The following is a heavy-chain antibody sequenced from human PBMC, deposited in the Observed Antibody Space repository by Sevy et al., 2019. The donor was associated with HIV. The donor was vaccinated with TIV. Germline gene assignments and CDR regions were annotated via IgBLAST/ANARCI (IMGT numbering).Heavy chain of an antibody. Sequence: KQSQTLSLTCAISGDSVSSNSAAWNWIRQSPSRGLEWLGRTYYSSKWYNDYAVSVKSRITINTDTPKNQSSLQLNSVTPEDTAVYYCARGGYFDWLYFDYWGQGTLVTVSS. D-gene: IGHD3-9*01. CDR2: TYYSSKWYN. CDR3: ARGGYFDWLYFDY. V-gene: IGHV6-1*01. CDR1: GDSVSSNSAA. J-gene: IGHJ4*02.